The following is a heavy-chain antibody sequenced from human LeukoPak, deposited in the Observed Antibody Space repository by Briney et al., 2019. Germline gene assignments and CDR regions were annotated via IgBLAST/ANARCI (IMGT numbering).Heavy chain of an antibody. CDR3: ATGPPIVGATILPY. J-gene: IGHJ4*02. CDR1: GYTLTELS. Sequence: GASVKVSCKVSGYTLTELSMHWVRQAPGKGLEWMGGFDPEDGETIYAQKFQGRVTMTEDTSTDTAYMELSSLRSEDTAVYYCATGPPIVGATILPYWGQGTLVTVSS. CDR2: FDPEDGET. D-gene: IGHD1-26*01. V-gene: IGHV1-24*01.